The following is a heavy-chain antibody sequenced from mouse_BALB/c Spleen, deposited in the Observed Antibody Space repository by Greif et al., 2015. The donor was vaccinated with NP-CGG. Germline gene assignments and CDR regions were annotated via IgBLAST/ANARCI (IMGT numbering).Heavy chain of an antibody. V-gene: IGHV3-2*02. CDR2: ISYSGST. D-gene: IGHD2-4*01. CDR1: GYSITSDYA. CDR3: ARRGLRRYYAMDY. Sequence: EVKLVESGPGLVKPSQSLSLTCTVTGYSITSDYAWNWIRQFPGNKLEWMGYISYSGSTSYNPSLKSRISITRDTSKNQFFLQLNSVTTEDTATYYCARRGLRRYYAMDYWGQGTSVTVSS. J-gene: IGHJ4*01.